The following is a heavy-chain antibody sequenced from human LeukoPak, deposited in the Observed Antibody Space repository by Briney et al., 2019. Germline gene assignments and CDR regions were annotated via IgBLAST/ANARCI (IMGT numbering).Heavy chain of an antibody. CDR1: GGSISSSSYY. D-gene: IGHD3-16*02. V-gene: IGHV4-39*01. CDR3: ARQKDDYVWGSYRSLPDY. J-gene: IGHJ4*02. CDR2: IYYSGST. Sequence: SETLSLTCTVSGGSISSSSYYWGWIRQPPGKGLEWIGSIYYSGSTYYNPSLKSRVTISVDTSKNQFSLKLSSVTAADTAVYHCARQKDDYVWGSYRSLPDYWGQGTLVTVSS.